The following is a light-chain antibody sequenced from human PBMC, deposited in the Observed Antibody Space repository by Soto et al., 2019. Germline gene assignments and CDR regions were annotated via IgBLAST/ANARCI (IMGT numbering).Light chain of an antibody. CDR2: DDD. J-gene: IGLJ1*01. CDR1: DIGGKT. Sequence: SYELTQPPSVSVAPGQTARISCGGNDIGGKTVHWYQQKPGQAPVLVVYDDDDRPSGIPEQFSGSNSGITATLTISRVEAGDEADYYCQVWDDSGDHFVFGPGTKVTVL. CDR3: QVWDDSGDHFV. V-gene: IGLV3-21*02.